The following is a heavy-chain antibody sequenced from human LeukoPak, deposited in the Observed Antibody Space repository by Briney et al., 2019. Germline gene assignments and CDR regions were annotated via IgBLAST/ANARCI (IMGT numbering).Heavy chain of an antibody. J-gene: IGHJ4*02. CDR3: ARGGYTSSWDYFDC. CDR1: GFRFDESD. Sequence: GGSLRLSCAASGFRFDESDMHWVRQAPGKGPEWVSGINWNSGSIAYANSVRGRFAISRDNANNSLSLQMNSLRVEDTAFYYCARGGYTSSWDYFDCWGQGTLVTVSS. V-gene: IGHV3-9*01. CDR2: INWNSGSI. D-gene: IGHD6-13*01.